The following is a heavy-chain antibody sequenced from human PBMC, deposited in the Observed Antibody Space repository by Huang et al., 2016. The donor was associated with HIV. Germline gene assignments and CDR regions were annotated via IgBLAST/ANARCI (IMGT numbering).Heavy chain of an antibody. CDR2: VSNDGNDK. Sequence: QGQLVESGGGVVQPGRSLRLSCAASGFSFPSYDMQWVRQVPGKDVDWVSFVSNDGNDKYYADSVKGRFTISRDNFKNTLYLQMNSLRTGDTAVYFCLPAGHVSHYYYMDVWGKGTTVIVSS. CDR1: GFSFPSYD. J-gene: IGHJ6*03. V-gene: IGHV3-30*03. CDR3: LPAGHVSHYYYMDV.